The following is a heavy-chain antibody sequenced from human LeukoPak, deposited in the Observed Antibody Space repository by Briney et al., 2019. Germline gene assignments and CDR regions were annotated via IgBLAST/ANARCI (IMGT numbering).Heavy chain of an antibody. J-gene: IGHJ4*02. CDR3: AKDVELGGGLLGAFDY. D-gene: IGHD5-24*01. V-gene: IGHV3-9*01. CDR1: GLTFTKAW. Sequence: GGSLRLSCAASGLTFTKAWMTWVRQAPGKGLEWVSRIGWNSGSIAYADSVKGRFTISRDNAKNSLYLQMNSLRPEDTALYYCAKDVELGGGLLGAFDYWGQGTLVTVSS. CDR2: IGWNSGSI.